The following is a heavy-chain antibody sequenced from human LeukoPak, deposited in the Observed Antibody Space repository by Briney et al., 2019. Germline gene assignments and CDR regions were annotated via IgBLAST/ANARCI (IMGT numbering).Heavy chain of an antibody. D-gene: IGHD1-26*01. Sequence: PGGSLRLSCAGSGFTFNNYSMTWVRQAPGKGLEWVSVIGASGGTTYYADSVKGRFTISRDNSKNTLYLQMNSLRAEDTAVYYCAKDPDIVGAGDYFDYWGQGTLVTVSS. CDR2: IGASGGTT. J-gene: IGHJ4*02. CDR3: AKDPDIVGAGDYFDY. CDR1: GFTFNNYS. V-gene: IGHV3-23*01.